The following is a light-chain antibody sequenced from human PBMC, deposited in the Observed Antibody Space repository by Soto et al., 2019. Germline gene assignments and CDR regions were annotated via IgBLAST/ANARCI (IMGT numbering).Light chain of an antibody. CDR3: CSYTSTSGRV. CDR1: SSDVGGYDY. V-gene: IGLV2-14*01. Sequence: QSALTQPASVSGSPGQSITISCTGTSSDVGGYDYVSWYQQHPGRAPKVMIFEVSKRPSGVSNRFSGSKSGNTASLTISGLQAEDEADYYCCSYTSTSGRVFGGGTKLTV. CDR2: EVS. J-gene: IGLJ3*02.